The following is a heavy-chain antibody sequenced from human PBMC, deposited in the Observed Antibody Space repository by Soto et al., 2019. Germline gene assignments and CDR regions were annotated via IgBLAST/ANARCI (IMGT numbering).Heavy chain of an antibody. Sequence: PGGSLRLSCAASGFIFSPYGIHWARQAPGKGLEWVALIRNDGSDKYYAESVTGRFTISRDNSKNTVYLQMNSLRAEDTALYFCARAPRMAPFDIWGQGTMVTVSS. CDR2: IRNDGSDK. CDR1: GFIFSPYG. J-gene: IGHJ3*02. CDR3: ARAPRMAPFDI. V-gene: IGHV3-33*01.